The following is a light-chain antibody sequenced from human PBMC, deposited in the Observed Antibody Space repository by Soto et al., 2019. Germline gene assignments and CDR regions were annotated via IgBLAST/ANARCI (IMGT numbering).Light chain of an antibody. V-gene: IGLV2-14*01. CDR3: NSYTTGTTWV. CDR1: TSDVGRYNY. J-gene: IGLJ3*02. CDR2: DVS. Sequence: LTHPAYVTGSAGQSITISYTRTTSDVGRYNYVSWHQQHPGKAPKLLIFDVSNRPSGVPDRFSGSKSGNTASLTISGLQAEDEADYYCNSYTTGTTWVFGGGTKVTVL.